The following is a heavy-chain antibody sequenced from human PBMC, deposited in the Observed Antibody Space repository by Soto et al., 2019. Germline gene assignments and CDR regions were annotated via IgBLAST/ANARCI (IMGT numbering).Heavy chain of an antibody. CDR2: IIPIFGTA. V-gene: IGHV1-69*13. J-gene: IGHJ6*02. CDR1: GGTFSSYA. Sequence: VASVKVSCKASGGTFSSYAISWVRQAPGQGLEWMGGIIPIFGTANYAQKFQGRVTITADESTSTAYMELSSLRSEDTAVYYCARINCSGGSCYSHGMDVWGQGTTVTVSS. CDR3: ARINCSGGSCYSHGMDV. D-gene: IGHD2-15*01.